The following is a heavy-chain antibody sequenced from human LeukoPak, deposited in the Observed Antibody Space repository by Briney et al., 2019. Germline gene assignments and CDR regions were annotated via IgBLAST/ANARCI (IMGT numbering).Heavy chain of an antibody. V-gene: IGHV1-69-2*01. CDR3: ATLRLANGIAAAGHSDAFDI. CDR1: GYTFTDYY. D-gene: IGHD6-13*01. Sequence: GASVKVSCKASGYTFTDYYMHWVQQAPGKGLEWMGRVDPEDGETIYAEKFQGRVTITADTSTDTAYMELSSLRSEDTAVYYCATLRLANGIAAAGHSDAFDIWGQGTMVTVSS. CDR2: VDPEDGET. J-gene: IGHJ3*02.